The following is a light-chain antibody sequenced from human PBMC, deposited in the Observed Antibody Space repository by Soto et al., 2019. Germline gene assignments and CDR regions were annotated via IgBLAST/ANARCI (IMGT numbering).Light chain of an antibody. J-gene: IGKJ5*01. Sequence: TQPPPILSVSPAASATLSCRASQSVNSNYLAWYQQYPGQPPRLLIYGISTRATGIPARFSGSGSGTDFSLTIRRLEPEDFALYYCQQYVGSPITFGQGTRLEI. CDR1: QSVNSNY. V-gene: IGKV3-20*01. CDR3: QQYVGSPIT. CDR2: GIS.